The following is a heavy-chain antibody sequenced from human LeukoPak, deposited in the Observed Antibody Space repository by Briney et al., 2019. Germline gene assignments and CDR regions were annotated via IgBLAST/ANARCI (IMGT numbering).Heavy chain of an antibody. D-gene: IGHD2-2*01. J-gene: IGHJ4*02. CDR2: ISAYNGNT. Sequence: GASVKVSCKASGYTFTSYGISWVRQAPGQGLEWMGWISAYNGNTNYAQKLQGRVTMTTDTSTSTAYMELRSLRSDDTAVYYCARTAPFRYCSSTSCLQFDYWGQGTLVNVSS. V-gene: IGHV1-18*01. CDR3: ARTAPFRYCSSTSCLQFDY. CDR1: GYTFTSYG.